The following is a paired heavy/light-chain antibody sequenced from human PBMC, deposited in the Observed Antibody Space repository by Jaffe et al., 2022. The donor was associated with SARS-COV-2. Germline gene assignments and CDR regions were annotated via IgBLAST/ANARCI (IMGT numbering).Heavy chain of an antibody. CDR2: ISGSGGGT. CDR1: GFPFSSYA. J-gene: IGHJ6*02. Sequence: EVQLLESGGGLVHPGGSLRLSCAASGFPFSSYAMSWVRQAPGKGLEWVSAISGSGGGTYYADSVKGRFTVSSDSSTNTLFLQMNNLTVEDTAIYFCAKQGRYYFYGMDVWGQGTTVTVSS. V-gene: IGHV3-23*01. CDR3: AKQGRYYFYGMDV.
Light chain of an antibody. J-gene: IGKJ2*01. CDR3: QQSFSTLYT. CDR2: TST. Sequence: DIQMTQSPSSMSASVGDRVTITCRASQSISMYLNWYQHKPGNAPKLLIYTSTTLQSGVPSRFSGSGSGTDFTLTISSLQPEDFATYYCQQSFSTLYTFGQGTRLEIK. CDR1: QSISMY. V-gene: IGKV1-39*01.